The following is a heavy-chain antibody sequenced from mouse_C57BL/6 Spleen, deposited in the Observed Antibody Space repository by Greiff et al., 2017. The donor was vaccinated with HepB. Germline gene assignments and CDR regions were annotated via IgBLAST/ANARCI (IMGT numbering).Heavy chain of an antibody. CDR1: GYTFTSYW. CDR3: ARGTYDYDVGDWFAY. Sequence: QVQLQQPGAELVKPGASVKLSCKASGYTFTSYWMHWVKQRPGQGLEWIGMIHPNSGSTNYNQKFKDKATLTVDKSSSTAYMQLSSLTSEDSAVYYCARGTYDYDVGDWFAYWGQGTLVTVSA. V-gene: IGHV1-64*01. J-gene: IGHJ3*01. D-gene: IGHD2-4*01. CDR2: IHPNSGST.